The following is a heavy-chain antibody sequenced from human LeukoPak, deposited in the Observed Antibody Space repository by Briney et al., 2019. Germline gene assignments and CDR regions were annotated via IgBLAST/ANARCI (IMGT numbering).Heavy chain of an antibody. D-gene: IGHD3-10*01. CDR3: AKDRGGTGDFDY. Sequence: ASVKVSCKASGYTFTSYPMHWVRQAPGQRLEWMGWINTGNGNTKYSQKFQGRVTITRDTSASTAYMELTGLRSEDTAVYYCAKDRGGTGDFDYWGQGTLVTVSS. J-gene: IGHJ4*02. V-gene: IGHV1-3*04. CDR1: GYTFTSYP. CDR2: INTGNGNT.